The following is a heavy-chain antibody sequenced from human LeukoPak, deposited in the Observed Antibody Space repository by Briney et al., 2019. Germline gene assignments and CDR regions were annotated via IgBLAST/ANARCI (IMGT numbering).Heavy chain of an antibody. J-gene: IGHJ3*02. D-gene: IGHD1-26*01. Sequence: GGSLRLSCAASRFTFSNYGVNWVRQAPGKGLEWVSYINSRSSTIYYADSVRGRFTISRDNAKNSLYLQMNSLKAEDTAIYYCAREVGTPQAFDIWGQGAMVTVSS. CDR3: AREVGTPQAFDI. CDR1: RFTFSNYG. CDR2: INSRSSTI. V-gene: IGHV3-48*01.